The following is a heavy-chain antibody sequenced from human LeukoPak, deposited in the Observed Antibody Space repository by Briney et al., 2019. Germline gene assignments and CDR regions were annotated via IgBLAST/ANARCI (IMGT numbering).Heavy chain of an antibody. CDR2: IYYSGST. CDR1: GGSISSYY. CDR3: ARGAVGGRRAPHGNWFDP. D-gene: IGHD3-16*01. V-gene: IGHV4-59*01. J-gene: IGHJ5*02. Sequence: EPSETLSLTCTVSGGSISSYYWSWIRQPPGKGLEWIGYIYYSGSTNYNPSLKSRVTISVDTSKNQFSLKLSSVTAADTAVYYCARGAVGGRRAPHGNWFDPWGQGTLVTVSS.